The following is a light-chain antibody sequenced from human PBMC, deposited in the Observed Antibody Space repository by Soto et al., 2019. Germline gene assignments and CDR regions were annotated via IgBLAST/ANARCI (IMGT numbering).Light chain of an antibody. CDR1: SSDVGGYNY. J-gene: IGLJ1*01. CDR3: SSYTSSSTYF. CDR2: GVS. V-gene: IGLV2-14*01. Sequence: HSVLTQPASVSGSPGQSITISCTGTSSDVGGYNYVSWYQQHPGKAPKLLIYGVSNRPSGVSNHFSGSKSGNTASLTISGLQAEDEADYYCSSYTSSSTYFFGPGTKVTGL.